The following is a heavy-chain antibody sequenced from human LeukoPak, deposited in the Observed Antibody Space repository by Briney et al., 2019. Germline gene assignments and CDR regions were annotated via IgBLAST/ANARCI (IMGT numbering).Heavy chain of an antibody. CDR2: INHSGST. V-gene: IGHV4-34*01. D-gene: IGHD1-26*01. J-gene: IGHJ4*02. CDR1: GGSFSGYY. CDR3: ARGRVSALLGELLQPFDY. Sequence: PSETLSLTCAVYGGSFSGYYWSWIRQPPGKGLEWSGEINHSGSTNYNPSLKSRVTISVDTSKNQFSLKLSSVTAADTAVYYCARGRVSALLGELLQPFDYWGQGTLVTVSS.